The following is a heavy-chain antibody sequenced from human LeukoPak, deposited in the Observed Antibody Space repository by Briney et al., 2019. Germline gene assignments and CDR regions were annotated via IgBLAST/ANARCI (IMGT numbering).Heavy chain of an antibody. CDR2: INHSGST. CDR1: GGSFSGYY. CDR3: ARDRGPDFGVVNPHAFDI. J-gene: IGHJ3*02. D-gene: IGHD3-3*01. V-gene: IGHV4-34*01. Sequence: SETLSLTCAVYGGSFSGYYWSWLRQPPGKGLEWIGEINHSGSTNYNPSLKSRVTISVDTSKNQFSLKLSSVTAADTAVYYCARDRGPDFGVVNPHAFDIWGQGTMVTVSS.